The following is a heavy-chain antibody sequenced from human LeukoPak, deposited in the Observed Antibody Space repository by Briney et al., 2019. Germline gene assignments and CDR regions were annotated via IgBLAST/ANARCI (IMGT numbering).Heavy chain of an antibody. Sequence: HGESLKISCQASGYIFTNYWIAWVRQMPGKGLEWMGSIYPGDSDTRYSPSFQGQGTISADKSIGTAYLQWSSLKASDTAMYYCARLGTAIVARYLEYWGQGTLVTASS. CDR2: IYPGDSDT. CDR1: GYIFTNYW. D-gene: IGHD5-18*01. CDR3: ARLGTAIVARYLEY. J-gene: IGHJ4*02. V-gene: IGHV5-51*01.